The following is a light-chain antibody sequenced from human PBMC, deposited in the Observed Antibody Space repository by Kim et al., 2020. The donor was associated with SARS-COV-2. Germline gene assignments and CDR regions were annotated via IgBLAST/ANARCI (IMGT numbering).Light chain of an antibody. V-gene: IGKV3-20*01. CDR1: QSVSSSY. CDR2: GAS. Sequence: EIVLTQSPGTLSLSPGERATLSCRASQSVSSSYLAWYQQKPGQAPRLLIYGASSRATGIPDRFSGSGSGTDFTLTISRLEPEDFAVYYCQQYGSSAWTFGQGTKVGYQT. CDR3: QQYGSSAWT. J-gene: IGKJ1*01.